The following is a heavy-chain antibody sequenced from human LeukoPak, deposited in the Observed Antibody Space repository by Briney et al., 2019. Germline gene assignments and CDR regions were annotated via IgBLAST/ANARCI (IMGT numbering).Heavy chain of an antibody. Sequence: SQTLSLTCTVSGGSISSGGYHWSWIRQHPGKGLEWIGYIYYSGSTYYNPSLKSRVTISVDTSKNQFSLKLSSATAADTAVYYCASPSSGWPNDAFDIWGQGTMVTVSS. CDR3: ASPSSGWPNDAFDI. V-gene: IGHV4-31*03. D-gene: IGHD6-19*01. CDR1: GGSISSGGYH. J-gene: IGHJ3*02. CDR2: IYYSGST.